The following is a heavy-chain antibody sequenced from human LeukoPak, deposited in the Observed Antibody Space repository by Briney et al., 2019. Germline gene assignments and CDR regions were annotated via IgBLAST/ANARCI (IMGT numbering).Heavy chain of an antibody. D-gene: IGHD3-10*01. CDR1: GYTLTELS. CDR3: ATGVDTMVRGGKYWFDP. J-gene: IGHJ5*02. V-gene: IGHV1-24*01. CDR2: FDPEDGET. Sequence: ASVKVSCKVSGYTLTELSMHWVRQAPGKGLEWMGGFDPEDGETIYAQKFQGRVTMTEDTSTDTAYMELSSLRSEDTAVYYCATGVDTMVRGGKYWFDPWGQGTLVTVSS.